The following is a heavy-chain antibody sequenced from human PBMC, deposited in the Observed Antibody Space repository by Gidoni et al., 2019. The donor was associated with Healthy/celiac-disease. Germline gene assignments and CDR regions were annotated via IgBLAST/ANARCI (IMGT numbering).Heavy chain of an antibody. Sequence: EVQLVESGGGLVQLGGSLRLSCAASGFTFSSYPLSWVRQSPGKGLEWVSAISGSGGSTYYADSVKGRFTISRDNSKNTLYLQMNSLRAEDTAVYYCAKKIAAAGFDYWGQGTLVTVSS. V-gene: IGHV3-23*04. CDR1: GFTFSSYP. CDR2: ISGSGGST. D-gene: IGHD6-13*01. J-gene: IGHJ4*02. CDR3: AKKIAAAGFDY.